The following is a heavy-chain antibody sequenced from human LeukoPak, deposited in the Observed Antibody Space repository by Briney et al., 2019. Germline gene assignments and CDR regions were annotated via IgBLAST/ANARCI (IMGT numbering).Heavy chain of an antibody. CDR2: ISYDGTNK. Sequence: GGSLRLSCAAAGFTFSNYGMHWVRQAPGKGLEWVAIISYDGTNKYYADSVKGRFTISRDNSKNTLYLQMNSLRADDTAVYYCAKNGEQWQVEQFFDYWGQGTLVTVSS. CDR1: GFTFSNYG. D-gene: IGHD6-19*01. CDR3: AKNGEQWQVEQFFDY. V-gene: IGHV3-30*18. J-gene: IGHJ4*02.